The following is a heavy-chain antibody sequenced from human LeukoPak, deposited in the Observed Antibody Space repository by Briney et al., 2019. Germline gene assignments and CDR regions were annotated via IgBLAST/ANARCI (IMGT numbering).Heavy chain of an antibody. CDR1: GDSVSRSDSY. CDR2: IYYSGRT. CDR3: ARRRYYDGSGYLE. D-gene: IGHD3-22*01. Sequence: PETLSLTCSVSGDSVSRSDSYWDWIRQPPGKGLEWIGTIYYSGRTYYSPSLKSRVTMSVDPSNNQFSLNLRSVTAADTALYYCARRRYYDGSGYLEWGQGTLLSVSS. J-gene: IGHJ1*01. V-gene: IGHV4-39*01.